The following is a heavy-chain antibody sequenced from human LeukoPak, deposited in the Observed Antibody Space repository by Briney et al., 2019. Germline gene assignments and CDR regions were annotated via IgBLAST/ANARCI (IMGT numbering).Heavy chain of an antibody. D-gene: IGHD3-22*01. CDR1: GFTFSSYS. CDR2: ISSSSSYI. J-gene: IGHJ4*02. CDR3: AAYYYDSSGYYPDY. V-gene: IGHV3-21*01. Sequence: PGGSLRLSCAASGFTFSSYSMNWVRLAPGKGLEWVSSISSSSSYIYYADSVKGRFTISRDNAKNSLYLQMNSLRAEDTAVYYCAAYYYDSSGYYPDYWGQGILVTVSS.